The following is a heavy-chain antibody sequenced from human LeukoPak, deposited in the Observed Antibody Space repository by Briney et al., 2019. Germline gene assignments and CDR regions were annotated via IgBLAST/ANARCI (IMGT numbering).Heavy chain of an antibody. CDR1: GYTFTSYY. Sequence: GASVKVSCKASGYTFTSYYMHWVRQAPGQGLEWMGIINPSGGSTSYAQKFQGRVTMTRDTSTSTVYMELSSLRSEDTAVYYCARARYCSGGSCSPYYYGMDVWGQGTTVTVSS. CDR3: ARARYCSGGSCSPYYYGMDV. V-gene: IGHV1-46*01. CDR2: INPSGGST. J-gene: IGHJ6*02. D-gene: IGHD2-15*01.